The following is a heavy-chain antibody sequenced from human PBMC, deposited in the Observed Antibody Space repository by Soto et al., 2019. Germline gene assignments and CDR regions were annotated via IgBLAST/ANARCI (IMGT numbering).Heavy chain of an antibody. J-gene: IGHJ3*02. D-gene: IGHD6-13*01. CDR1: GGTFSSYA. Sequence: ASVKVSCKASGGTFSSYAISWVRQAPGQGLEWMGGIIPIFGTANYAQKFQGRVTITADESTSTAYMELSSLRSEDTAVYYCARGLAAAGTGAFDIWGQGTMVTV. V-gene: IGHV1-69*13. CDR2: IIPIFGTA. CDR3: ARGLAAAGTGAFDI.